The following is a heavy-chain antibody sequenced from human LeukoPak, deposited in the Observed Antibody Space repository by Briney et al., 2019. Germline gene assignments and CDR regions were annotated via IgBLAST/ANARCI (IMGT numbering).Heavy chain of an antibody. D-gene: IGHD6-13*01. Sequence: LRLSCAASGFTFGDYYMSWIRQPPGKGLEWIGYIYGSGGTYYNPSFKSRVTISVDTSKKQFSLKLSSVTAADTAVYYCARVVPAGSNGFDPWGQGTLVTVSS. V-gene: IGHV4-30-4*01. CDR2: IYGSGGT. CDR1: GFTFGDYY. CDR3: ARVVPAGSNGFDP. J-gene: IGHJ5*02.